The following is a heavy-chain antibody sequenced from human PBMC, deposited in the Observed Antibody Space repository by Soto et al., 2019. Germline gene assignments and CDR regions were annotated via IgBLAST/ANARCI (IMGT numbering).Heavy chain of an antibody. D-gene: IGHD4-4*01. J-gene: IGHJ4*02. CDR1: GGSFSGYY. CDR3: ARSREGYSYFDY. Sequence: PSETLSLTCAVYGGSFSGYYWSWIRQPPGKGLEWIGEINHSGSTNYNPSLKSRVTISVDTSKNQFSLKLSSVTAADTAVYYCARSREGYSYFDYWGQGILVTVSS. CDR2: INHSGST. V-gene: IGHV4-34*01.